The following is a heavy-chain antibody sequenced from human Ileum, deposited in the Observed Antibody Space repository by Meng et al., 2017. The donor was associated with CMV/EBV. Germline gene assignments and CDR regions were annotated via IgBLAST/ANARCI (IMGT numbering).Heavy chain of an antibody. CDR3: ARWRVVTFAFDY. Sequence: TGCGGSISSNTPYCAWLNQPAGKGLEWVGSIYYSGSTYYNPSLEGRVTISLDTSSSEFSLKVNSVTAADTAVYYCARWRVVTFAFDYWGQGSLVTVSS. J-gene: IGHJ4*02. D-gene: IGHD2-21*02. CDR1: GGSISSNTPY. V-gene: IGHV4-39*07. CDR2: IYYSGST.